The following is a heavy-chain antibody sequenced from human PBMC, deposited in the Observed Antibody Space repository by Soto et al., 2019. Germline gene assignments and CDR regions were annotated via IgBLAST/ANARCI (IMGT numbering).Heavy chain of an antibody. J-gene: IGHJ4*02. CDR1: GYTFTSYG. D-gene: IGHD2-2*01. CDR3: ARDIGYCISTSCYAGSPDY. V-gene: IGHV1-18*01. CDR2: ISAYNGNT. Sequence: ASVKVSCKASGYTFTSYGISWVRQAPGQGLEWMGWISAYNGNTNYAQKLQGRVTMTTDTSTSTAYMELRSLRSDDTAVYYCARDIGYCISTSCYAGSPDYWGQGTLVTVSS.